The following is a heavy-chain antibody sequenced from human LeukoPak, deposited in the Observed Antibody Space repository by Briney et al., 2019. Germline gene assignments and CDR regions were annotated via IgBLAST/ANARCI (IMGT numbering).Heavy chain of an antibody. J-gene: IGHJ3*02. Sequence: SETLSLTCTVSGGSISSGDYYWSWIRQPPGKGLEWIGYIYYSGSTYYNPSLKSRVTMSVDTSKNQFSLKLSSVTAADTAVYYCARDFGNVEMATIGAFDIWGQGTMVTVSS. CDR1: GGSISSGDYY. D-gene: IGHD5-24*01. CDR3: ARDFGNVEMATIGAFDI. CDR2: IYYSGST. V-gene: IGHV4-61*08.